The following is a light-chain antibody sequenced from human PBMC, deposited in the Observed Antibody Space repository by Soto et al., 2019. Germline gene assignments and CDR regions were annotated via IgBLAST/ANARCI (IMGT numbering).Light chain of an antibody. CDR2: EVV. Sequence: QYVLTQPASVSGSPGQSISISCSGTSRDIGAYNYVSWYLQHPGKAPKLMIYEVVNRPSGVSNRFSGSKSGNTASLTISGLQAEDEADYYCSSYTSTSTYVFGTGTKVTVL. V-gene: IGLV2-14*01. CDR3: SSYTSTSTYV. J-gene: IGLJ1*01. CDR1: SRDIGAYNY.